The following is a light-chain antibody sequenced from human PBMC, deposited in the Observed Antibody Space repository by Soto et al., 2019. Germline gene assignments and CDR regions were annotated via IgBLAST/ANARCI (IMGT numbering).Light chain of an antibody. CDR2: DTS. Sequence: EVVMTQSPATLSLSPGEGVTLSCRASQGIGDTLAWYQHRPGQTPRLLIYDTSTRATGVPAGFSGSRSGPEFTLTISSLQSEDFALSYCHPDDNWPLTFGGGTKVES. V-gene: IGKV3-15*01. J-gene: IGKJ4*01. CDR1: QGIGDT. CDR3: HPDDNWPLT.